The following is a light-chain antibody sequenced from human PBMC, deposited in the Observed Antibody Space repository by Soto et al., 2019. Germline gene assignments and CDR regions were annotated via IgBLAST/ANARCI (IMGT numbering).Light chain of an antibody. CDR3: CSYAGSTTLYV. CDR2: EGS. V-gene: IGLV2-23*01. CDR1: SSDVGSSNL. Sequence: QSALTQPASGSGSPGQSITISCTGTSSDVGSSNLVSWYQQHPGKAPKLMIYEGSKRPSGVSNRFSGSKSVNTASLTISGLQAEDEADYYCCSYAGSTTLYVFGTGTKVTVL. J-gene: IGLJ1*01.